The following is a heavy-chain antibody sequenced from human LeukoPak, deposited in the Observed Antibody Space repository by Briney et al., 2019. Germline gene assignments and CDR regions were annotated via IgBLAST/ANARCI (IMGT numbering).Heavy chain of an antibody. J-gene: IGHJ4*02. CDR1: GFTFSDYY. V-gene: IGHV3-64*01. CDR2: ITPSGGST. D-gene: IGHD3-10*01. CDR3: ARAPHYYGSGLYYFDY. Sequence: HPGGSLRLSCAASGFTFSDYYMHWVRQAPGKGLEYVSAITPSGGSTYYANSVKGRFTMSRDNSKSTLYLQMGSLRAEDMAVYFCARAPHYYGSGLYYFDYWGQGTLVTVSS.